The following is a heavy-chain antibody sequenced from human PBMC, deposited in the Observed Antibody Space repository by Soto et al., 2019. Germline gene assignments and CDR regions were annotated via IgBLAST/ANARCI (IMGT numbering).Heavy chain of an antibody. CDR3: AREVVGAAAGWCYLDY. CDR1: GGSISSSTYY. Sequence: QLQMQESGPGLVKPSETLSLTCTVSGGSISSSTYYWGWIRQSPGKGLEWIGSIYYSGRTYYNPSLKSRVTISVDTSKNHFSLKLSSVTAADTAVFYCAREVVGAAAGWCYLDYWGQGTLVTVSS. J-gene: IGHJ4*02. D-gene: IGHD6-13*01. V-gene: IGHV4-39*02. CDR2: IYYSGRT.